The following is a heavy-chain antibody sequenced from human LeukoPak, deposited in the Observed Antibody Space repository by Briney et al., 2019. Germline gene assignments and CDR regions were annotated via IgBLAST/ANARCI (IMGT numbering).Heavy chain of an antibody. D-gene: IGHD3-22*01. CDR2: IYYSGST. CDR1: GGSISSSSYY. Sequence: SETLSLTCTVSGGSISSSSYYWGWIRQPPGKGLEWIGSIYYSGSTYYSPSLKSRVTISVDTSKNQFSLKLRSVTAADTAVYYCARVGGITMIVVLITDAFDIWGQGTMVTVSS. V-gene: IGHV4-39*07. J-gene: IGHJ3*02. CDR3: ARVGGITMIVVLITDAFDI.